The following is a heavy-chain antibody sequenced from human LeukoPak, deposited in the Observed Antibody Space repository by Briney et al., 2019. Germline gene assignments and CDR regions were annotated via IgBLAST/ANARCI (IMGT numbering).Heavy chain of an antibody. CDR2: ISGSAGST. D-gene: IGHD1-26*01. Sequence: PGGSLRLSCAASGFTFSSYGISSVRQAPGKRLELVSAISGSAGSTYYADSVKGRFTISRDNPKNPLYLQMNSLRAEDTAVYYCAKFGKLIKWELPRFDYWGQGTLVTVSS. CDR3: AKFGKLIKWELPRFDY. J-gene: IGHJ4*02. CDR1: GFTFSSYG. V-gene: IGHV3-23*01.